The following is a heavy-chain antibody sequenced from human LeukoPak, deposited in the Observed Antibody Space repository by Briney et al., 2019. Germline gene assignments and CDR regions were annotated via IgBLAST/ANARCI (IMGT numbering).Heavy chain of an antibody. CDR2: IIPIFGTA. CDR1: GGTFSSYA. Sequence: SVKVSCKASGGTFSSYAISWVRQAPGQGLEWMGGIIPIFGTANYAQRFQGRVTITTDESTSTAYMELSSLRSEDTAVYYCARGGIAAARPPEYFQHWGQGTLVTVSS. D-gene: IGHD6-13*01. CDR3: ARGGIAAARPPEYFQH. V-gene: IGHV1-69*05. J-gene: IGHJ1*01.